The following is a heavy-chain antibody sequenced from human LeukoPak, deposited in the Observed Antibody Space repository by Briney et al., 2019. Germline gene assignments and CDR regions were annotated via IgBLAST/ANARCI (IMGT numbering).Heavy chain of an antibody. CDR3: ARNDYSNYVGYWYLDL. D-gene: IGHD4-11*01. J-gene: IGHJ2*01. Sequence: ASVKVSCTASGYTFTDYYMHWIRQAPGQGLEWMGWINPNSGGTNYAQKFQGRVTMTRDTSISTAYMELSRLRSDDTAVYYCARNDYSNYVGYWYLDLWGRGTLVTVSA. CDR2: INPNSGGT. CDR1: GYTFTDYY. V-gene: IGHV1-2*02.